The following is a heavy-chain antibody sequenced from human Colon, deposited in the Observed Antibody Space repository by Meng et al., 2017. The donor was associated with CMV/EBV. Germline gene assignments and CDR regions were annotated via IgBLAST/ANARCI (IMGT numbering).Heavy chain of an antibody. J-gene: IGHJ4*02. CDR3: AKDPLTHAGSYFDS. CDR1: GFTLKTHM. Sequence: GESLKISCVVSGFTLKTHMMTWVRQAPGKGLEWVAGLGGTGGITLYADSVKGRFTISSDTSKKTLYLEMNSLRADDTALYFCAKDPLTHAGSYFDSWGQGTLVTVSS. CDR2: LGGTGGIT. D-gene: IGHD2-15*01. V-gene: IGHV3-23*01.